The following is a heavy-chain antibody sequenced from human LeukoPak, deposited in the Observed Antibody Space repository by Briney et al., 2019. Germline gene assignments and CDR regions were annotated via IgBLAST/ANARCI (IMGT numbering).Heavy chain of an antibody. Sequence: GGSLRLSCAASGFTFSSYAMIWVRQAPGKGLEWVSAISGSGGSTYYADSVKGRFTISRDNSKNTLYLQMNSLRAEDTAVYYCAKTNPDTAMVARTLFWYWGQGTLVTVSS. CDR1: GFTFSSYA. V-gene: IGHV3-23*01. CDR3: AKTNPDTAMVARTLFWY. J-gene: IGHJ4*02. D-gene: IGHD5-18*01. CDR2: ISGSGGST.